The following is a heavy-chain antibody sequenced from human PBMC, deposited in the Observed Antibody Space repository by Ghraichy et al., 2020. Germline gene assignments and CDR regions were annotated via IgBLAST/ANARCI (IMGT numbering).Heavy chain of an antibody. J-gene: IGHJ5*01. D-gene: IGHD1-1*01. CDR3: AKSNRNDRGWFDS. CDR1: GFTLSSSA. V-gene: IGHV3-23*01. CDR2: VSASGEKT. Sequence: GGSLRLSCAASGFTLSSSALSWVRQTPGKGLEWVSGVSASGEKTYYADSVTGRFTISRDNSKNTLYLQMNSLRAEDTAVYYCAKSNRNDRGWFDSWGQGTLVIVSS.